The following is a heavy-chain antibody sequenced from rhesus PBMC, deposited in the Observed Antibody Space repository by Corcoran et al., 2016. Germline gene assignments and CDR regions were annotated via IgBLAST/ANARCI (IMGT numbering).Heavy chain of an antibody. CDR3: ARSWDY. CDR1: GFTFSAYD. Sequence: EVQLAESWGGLFRPGGSLRLSCASSGFTFSAYDMHWVRQAPGKGLEYVSVIGGDSSYTHYADSVKGRFTVSRDNAKNALSLQMNSLRAEDTAVYYCARSWDYWGQGVLVTVSS. J-gene: IGHJ4*01. CDR2: IGGDSSYT. V-gene: IGHV3-115*02.